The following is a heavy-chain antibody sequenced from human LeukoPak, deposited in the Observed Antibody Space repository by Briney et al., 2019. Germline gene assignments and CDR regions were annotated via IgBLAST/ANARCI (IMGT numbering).Heavy chain of an antibody. CDR2: IKTDGSET. D-gene: IGHD6-19*01. V-gene: IGHV3-7*03. CDR1: GFNFRDHW. Sequence: GGSLRLSCAASGFNFRDHWMDWVRQAPGKGLEWVGHIKTDGSETYYLDSLRSRFSISRDNTNNALYLQMNSLRVEDTAVYYCVKNNGWFHLAQWGQGTLVTVSS. CDR3: VKNNGWFHLAQ. J-gene: IGHJ4*02.